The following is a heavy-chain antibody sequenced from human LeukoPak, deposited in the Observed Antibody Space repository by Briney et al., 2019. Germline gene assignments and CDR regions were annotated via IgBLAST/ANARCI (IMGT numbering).Heavy chain of an antibody. V-gene: IGHV3-9*01. CDR3: AKDRHGDLDS. J-gene: IGHJ4*02. Sequence: PGGSLRLSCAGSGFIFGDYAFHWVRHSPGMGLEWVSGILRDGRSKGYADSVRGRFTISRDNAKNSLYLQMNSLRTEDTALYYCAKDRHGDLDSWGQGTLVTVSS. CDR2: ILRDGRSK. D-gene: IGHD4-17*01. CDR1: GFIFGDYA.